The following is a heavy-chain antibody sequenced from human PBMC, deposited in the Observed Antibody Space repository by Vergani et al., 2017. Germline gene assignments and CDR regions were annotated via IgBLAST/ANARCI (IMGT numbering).Heavy chain of an antibody. CDR3: AGSGSYSMFDY. CDR1: GGTFSSYA. D-gene: IGHD1-26*01. V-gene: IGHV1-46*01. Sequence: QVQLVQSGAEVKKPGSSVKVSCKASGGTFSSYAISWVRQAPGQGLEWMGIINPSGGSTSYAQKFQGRVTMTRDTSTSTVYMELRSLRSEDTAVYYCAGSGSYSMFDYWGQGTLVTVSS. CDR2: INPSGGST. J-gene: IGHJ4*02.